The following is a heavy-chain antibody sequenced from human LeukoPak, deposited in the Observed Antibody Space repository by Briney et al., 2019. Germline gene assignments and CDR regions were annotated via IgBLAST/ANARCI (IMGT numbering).Heavy chain of an antibody. CDR3: ARVNYGDYVWFDP. Sequence: SETLSLTCTVSGGSISSYYWSWIRQPPGKGLEWIGYIYCSGSTNYNPSLKSRVTISVDTSKNQFSLKLSSVTAADTAVYYCARVNYGDYVWFDPWGQGTLVTVSS. CDR1: GGSISSYY. J-gene: IGHJ5*02. CDR2: IYCSGST. V-gene: IGHV4-59*12. D-gene: IGHD4-17*01.